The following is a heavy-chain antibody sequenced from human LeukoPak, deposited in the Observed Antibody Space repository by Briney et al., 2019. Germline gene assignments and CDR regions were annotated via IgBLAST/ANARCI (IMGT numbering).Heavy chain of an antibody. CDR2: IQSSGST. V-gene: IGHV4-4*07. D-gene: IGHD4-17*01. CDR1: GGSIRSYY. Sequence: SETLSLTCTVSGGSIRSYYWNWIRQPAGKGLEWIGRIQSSGSTNHNPSLKSRVTMSVDTSKNQFSLKLRSVTAADTAVYYGAQDSGDGYFQHWGQGTRVTVSS. CDR3: AQDSGDGYFQH. J-gene: IGHJ1*01.